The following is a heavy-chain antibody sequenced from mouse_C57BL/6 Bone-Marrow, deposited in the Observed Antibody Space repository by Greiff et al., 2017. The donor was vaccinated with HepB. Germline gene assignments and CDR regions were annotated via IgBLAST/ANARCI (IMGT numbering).Heavy chain of an antibody. CDR2: ISYDGSN. CDR1: GYSITSGYY. CDR3: ARAYYDYDGGY. D-gene: IGHD2-4*01. Sequence: EVKLEESGPGLVKPSQSLSLTCSVTGYSITSGYYWNWIRQFPGNKLEWMGYISYDGSNNYNPSLKNRISITRDTSKNQFFLKLNSVTTEDTATYYCARAYYDYDGGYWGQGTTLTVSS. V-gene: IGHV3-6*01. J-gene: IGHJ2*01.